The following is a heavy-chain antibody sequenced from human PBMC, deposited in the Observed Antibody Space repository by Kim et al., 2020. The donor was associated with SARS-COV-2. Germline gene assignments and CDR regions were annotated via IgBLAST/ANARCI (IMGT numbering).Heavy chain of an antibody. J-gene: IGHJ3*02. CDR3: ARAKPRLDLRSPDAFDI. CDR2: ISSSSSYI. D-gene: IGHD5-12*01. Sequence: GGSLRLSCAASGFTFSSYSMNWVRQAPGKGLEWVSSISSSSSYIYYADSVKGRFTISRDNAKNSLYLQMNSLRAEDTAVYYCARAKPRLDLRSPDAFDIWGQGTMVTVSS. V-gene: IGHV3-21*01. CDR1: GFTFSSYS.